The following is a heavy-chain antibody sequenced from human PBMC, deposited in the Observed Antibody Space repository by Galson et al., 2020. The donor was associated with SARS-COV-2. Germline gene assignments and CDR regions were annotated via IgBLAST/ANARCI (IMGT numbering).Heavy chain of an antibody. D-gene: IGHD1-26*01. Sequence: TGQSLTLSCAPSGFTVSSNSMSCDRQPPGNELEWVSVIYSGGSAYYADAVKVRFTISRDNSKNTLELQMNSLRAGDTAVYYCARLYSGSYLDYWGHGTLVIVSS. CDR2: IYSGGSA. CDR1: GFTVSSNS. J-gene: IGHJ4*01. CDR3: ARLYSGSYLDY. V-gene: IGHV3-66*01.